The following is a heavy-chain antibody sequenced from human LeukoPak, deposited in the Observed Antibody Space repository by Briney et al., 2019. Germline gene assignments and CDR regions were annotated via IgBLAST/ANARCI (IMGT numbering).Heavy chain of an antibody. D-gene: IGHD7-27*01. CDR1: GGSISSYY. CDR2: IYSSGST. J-gene: IGHJ6*03. V-gene: IGHV4-59*01. Sequence: PSETLSLTCTVSGGSISSYYWSWIRQPPGKGLEWIGHIYSSGSTNYNPSLKSRVTISVDTSKNQFSLKLSSVTAADTAVYYCARGGQNWGYYYYYMDVWGKGTTVTVSS. CDR3: ARGGQNWGYYYYYMDV.